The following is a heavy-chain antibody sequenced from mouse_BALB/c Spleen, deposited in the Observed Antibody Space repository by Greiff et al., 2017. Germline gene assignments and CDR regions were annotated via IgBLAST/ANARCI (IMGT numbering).Heavy chain of an antibody. CDR1: GYTFTNYW. CDR3: ARRGYYGSRDAMDY. Sequence: VQLQQSGAELVRPGTSVKISCKASGYTFTNYWLGWVKQRPGHGLEWIGDIYPGGGYTNYNEKFKGKATLTADTSSSTAYMQLSSLTSEDSAVYFCARRGYYGSRDAMDYWGQGTSVTVSS. D-gene: IGHD1-1*01. J-gene: IGHJ4*01. CDR2: IYPGGGYT. V-gene: IGHV1-63*02.